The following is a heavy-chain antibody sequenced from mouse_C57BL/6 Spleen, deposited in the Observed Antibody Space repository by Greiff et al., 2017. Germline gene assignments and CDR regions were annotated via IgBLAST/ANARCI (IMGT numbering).Heavy chain of an antibody. CDR1: GFTFSSYA. Sequence: EVKVVESGGGLVKPGGSLKLSCAASGFTFSSYAMSWVRQTPEKRLEWVATISDGGSYTYYPDNVKGRFTITRDNAKNKLYMQMSHLKSEDTAMYYCARGYEYDLYFDVWGTGTTVTVAS. CDR3: ARGYEYDLYFDV. V-gene: IGHV5-4*03. CDR2: ISDGGSYT. J-gene: IGHJ1*03. D-gene: IGHD2-4*01.